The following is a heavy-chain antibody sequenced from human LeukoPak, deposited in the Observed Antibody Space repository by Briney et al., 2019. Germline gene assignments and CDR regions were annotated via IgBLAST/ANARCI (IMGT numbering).Heavy chain of an antibody. D-gene: IGHD5-24*01. J-gene: IGHJ4*02. Sequence: GGSLRLSCAASGFTLSSYWMGWVRQAPGKGLEWVANIKQDGSEKYYVDSVKGRFTISRDNAKNSLYLQMNSLRAEDTAVYYCAKDAVEMATIFFDYWGQGTLVTVSS. CDR1: GFTLSSYW. CDR2: IKQDGSEK. V-gene: IGHV3-7*01. CDR3: AKDAVEMATIFFDY.